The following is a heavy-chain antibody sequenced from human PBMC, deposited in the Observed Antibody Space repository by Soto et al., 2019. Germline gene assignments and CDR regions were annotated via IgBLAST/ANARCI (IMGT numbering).Heavy chain of an antibody. V-gene: IGHV5-51*01. CDR1: GYKVSTWHNFTSYW. Sequence: GESLKISCMGSGYKVSTWHNFTSYWIAWVRQVPGEGLEWMGIIYPGDSDTRYSPSFQGQVTISADKSISTAYLQWSSLKASDTAMYYCARQASTIFGVVKDYYYYYGMDVWGQGTTVTVSS. CDR3: ARQASTIFGVVKDYYYYYGMDV. D-gene: IGHD3-3*01. CDR2: IYPGDSDT. J-gene: IGHJ6*02.